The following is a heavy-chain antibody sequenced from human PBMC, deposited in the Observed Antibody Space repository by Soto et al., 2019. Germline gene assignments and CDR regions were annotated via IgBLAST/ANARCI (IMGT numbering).Heavy chain of an antibody. D-gene: IGHD3-16*02. Sequence: SETLSLTCAVYGGSFSGYYWSWIRQPPGKGLEWIGEINHSGSTNYNPSLKSRVTISVDTSKNQFSLKLSSVTAADTAVYYCARRTLNRNYDYVWGSYRYTEQLDYWGQGTLVTVSS. CDR1: GGSFSGYY. CDR3: ARRTLNRNYDYVWGSYRYTEQLDY. J-gene: IGHJ4*02. V-gene: IGHV4-34*01. CDR2: INHSGST.